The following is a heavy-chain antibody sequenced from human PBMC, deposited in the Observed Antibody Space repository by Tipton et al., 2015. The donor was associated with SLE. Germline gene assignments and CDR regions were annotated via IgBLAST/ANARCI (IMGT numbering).Heavy chain of an antibody. CDR2: IYSGGRT. Sequence: SLRLSCAASGITVSDNFMSWVRQAPGKGLEWLSSIYSGGRTYYAESVKGRFTIPRDNSKNTAYLQMDSLRAEDMAVYYCVKRTTWYSFDYWGQGTLVTVSS. J-gene: IGHJ4*02. CDR3: VKRTTWYSFDY. V-gene: IGHV3-66*01. CDR1: GITVSDNF. D-gene: IGHD2/OR15-2a*01.